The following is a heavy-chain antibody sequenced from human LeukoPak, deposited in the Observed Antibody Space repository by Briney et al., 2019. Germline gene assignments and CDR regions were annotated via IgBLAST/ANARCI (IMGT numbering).Heavy chain of an antibody. CDR3: ARLGQGSSSWYAAFDI. D-gene: IGHD6-13*01. V-gene: IGHV5-51*01. CDR1: GYSFTTYW. Sequence: GESLKISWKGSGYSFTTYWIGWVRQMPGKGLEWMGIIYPGDSDTRYSPSFQGQVTISADKSISTAYLQWSSLKASDTAMYYCARLGQGSSSWYAAFDIWGQGTMVTVSP. J-gene: IGHJ3*02. CDR2: IYPGDSDT.